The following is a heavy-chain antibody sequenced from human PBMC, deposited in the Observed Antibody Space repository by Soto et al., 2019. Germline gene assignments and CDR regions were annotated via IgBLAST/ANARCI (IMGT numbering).Heavy chain of an antibody. V-gene: IGHV3-48*01. D-gene: IGHD3-22*01. CDR3: AKDEYYYSRSGYYIFDP. J-gene: IGHJ5*02. CDR1: GFTFSSDS. CDR2: ISSSSSTI. Sequence: GGSMRLSSAAAGFTFSSDSMNWVRQNPGKGLEWVSYISSSSSTIYYADSVKGRFTISRDNAKNSLYLQMNSLRPEDTALYYCAKDEYYYSRSGYYIFDPWGQGTLVTVSS.